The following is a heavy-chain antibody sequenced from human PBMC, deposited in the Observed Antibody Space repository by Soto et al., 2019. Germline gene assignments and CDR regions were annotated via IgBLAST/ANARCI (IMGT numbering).Heavy chain of an antibody. D-gene: IGHD3-16*01. CDR2: ISGSGDGT. CDR1: GFSFNNYA. CDR3: AKEKGVRGSSYFGD. Sequence: EVQFRQSGGGVVQPGGSLRLSCVASGFSFNNYAMTWVRQAPGKGLEWVSGISGSGDGTDYADSVKDRFSVSRDKSTSTVNLQMSSLRVEDRAVYYCAKEKGVRGSSYFGDGGQGALVIVSS. J-gene: IGHJ4*02. V-gene: IGHV3-23*01.